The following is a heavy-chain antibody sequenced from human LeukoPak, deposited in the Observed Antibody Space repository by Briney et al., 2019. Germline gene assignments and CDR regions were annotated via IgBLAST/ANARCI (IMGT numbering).Heavy chain of an antibody. Sequence: SETLSLTCTVSGGSISGYYWSWIRQPPGKGLEWIGYIYYSGSPDSNPSLKSRVTISVDTSKNQFSLKLSSVTAADTAVYYCARTYCSGGSCHFVYWGQGTLVTVSS. CDR1: GGSISGYY. J-gene: IGHJ4*02. CDR3: ARTYCSGGSCHFVY. V-gene: IGHV4-59*08. CDR2: IYYSGSP. D-gene: IGHD2-15*01.